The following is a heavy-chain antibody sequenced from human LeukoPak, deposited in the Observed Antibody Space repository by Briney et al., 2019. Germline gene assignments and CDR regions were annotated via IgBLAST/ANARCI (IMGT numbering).Heavy chain of an antibody. J-gene: IGHJ4*02. V-gene: IGHV6-1*01. CDR2: TYYRSKWYN. D-gene: IGHD6-19*01. CDR3: ARGITVIGYYFDY. Sequence: SQTLSLTCAISGDSVFSNTAAWNWIRLSPSRGLEWLGRTYYRSKWYNDYPVSVKGRITINPDTSKNQFSLQPNSVTPEDTAVYYCARGITVIGYYFDYWGQGTLVTVSS. CDR1: GDSVFSNTAA.